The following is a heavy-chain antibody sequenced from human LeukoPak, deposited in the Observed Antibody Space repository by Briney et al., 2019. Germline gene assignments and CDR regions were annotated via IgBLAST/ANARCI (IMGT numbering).Heavy chain of an antibody. V-gene: IGHV4-39*07. CDR1: GGSISSSSYY. J-gene: IGHJ4*02. CDR3: ARDYDILTGYLIGGFDY. Sequence: SETLSLTCTVSGGSISSSSYYWGWIRQPPGKGLEWIGSIYYSGSTYYNPSLKSRVTISVDTSKNQFSLKLSSVTAADTAVYYCARDYDILTGYLIGGFDYWGQGTLVTVSS. CDR2: IYYSGST. D-gene: IGHD3-9*01.